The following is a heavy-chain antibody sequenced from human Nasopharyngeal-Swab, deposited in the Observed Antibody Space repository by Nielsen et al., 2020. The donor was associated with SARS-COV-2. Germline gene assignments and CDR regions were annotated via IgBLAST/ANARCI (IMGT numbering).Heavy chain of an antibody. J-gene: IGHJ4*02. CDR2: IYYSGST. V-gene: IGHV4-59*01. D-gene: IGHD6-13*01. Sequence: SETLSLTCTVSGGPISSYYWSWIRQPPGKGLEWIGNIYYSGSTNYNPSLKSRVTISADTSKKQLSLNLSSVTAADTAVYYCARDSSSWYPNAPFDYWGQGTLVTVSS. CDR1: GGPISSYY. CDR3: ARDSSSWYPNAPFDY.